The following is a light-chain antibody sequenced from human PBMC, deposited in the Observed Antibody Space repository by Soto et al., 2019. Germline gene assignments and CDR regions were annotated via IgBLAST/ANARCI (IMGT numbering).Light chain of an antibody. CDR2: RNN. V-gene: IGLV1-47*01. Sequence: QSALTQPPSASGTPGQRVTISCSGSSSNIGSNYVYWYQQLPGTAPKLLIYRNNQRPSGVPDRFSGSKSGTSASLAISGLRSEDEAEYYCAAWDDSLSGRDVFGTGTKLTVL. CDR1: SSNIGSNY. J-gene: IGLJ1*01. CDR3: AAWDDSLSGRDV.